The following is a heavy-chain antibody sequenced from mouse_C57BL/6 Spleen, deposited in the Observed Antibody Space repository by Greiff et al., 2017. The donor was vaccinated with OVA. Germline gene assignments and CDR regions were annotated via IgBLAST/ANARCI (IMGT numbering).Heavy chain of an antibody. D-gene: IGHD2-4*01. CDR2: IWSGGST. CDR1: GFSLTSYG. CDR3: ARKDYDYDGYFDV. V-gene: IGHV2-2*01. J-gene: IGHJ1*03. Sequence: VKLQESGPGLVQPSQSLSITCTVSGFSLTSYGVHWVRQSPGKGLEWLGVIWSGGSTDYTAAFISRQSISKDNSKSQVFFKMNSLQADDTAIYYCARKDYDYDGYFDVWGTGTTVTVSS.